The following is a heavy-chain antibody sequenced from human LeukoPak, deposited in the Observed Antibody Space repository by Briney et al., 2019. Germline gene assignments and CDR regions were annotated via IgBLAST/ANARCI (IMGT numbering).Heavy chain of an antibody. CDR3: AKDYYYDSSGGSFQY. D-gene: IGHD3-22*01. Sequence: GGSLRLSCAASGFTFSSYAMSWVRQAPGKGLEWVSAISGSGGSTYYADSVKGRFTISRDKSKNTLYLQMNSLRAEDTAVYYCAKDYYYDSSGGSFQYWGQGTLVTVPS. V-gene: IGHV3-23*01. J-gene: IGHJ1*01. CDR2: ISGSGGST. CDR1: GFTFSSYA.